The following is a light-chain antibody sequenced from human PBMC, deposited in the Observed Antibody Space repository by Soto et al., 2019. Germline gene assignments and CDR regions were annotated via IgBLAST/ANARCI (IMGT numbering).Light chain of an antibody. CDR2: GNN. V-gene: IGLV1-51*01. CDR3: ATWDSSLGSVV. Sequence: QSVLTQPPSVSAAQGQKVTISCSGSSYNIGGNYVSWYVQLPGTAPKFLIYGNNKRPSGIPDRFSGSKSGTSATLGITGLQTEDEADYYCATWDSSLGSVVFGGGTKLTVL. CDR1: SYNIGGNY. J-gene: IGLJ3*02.